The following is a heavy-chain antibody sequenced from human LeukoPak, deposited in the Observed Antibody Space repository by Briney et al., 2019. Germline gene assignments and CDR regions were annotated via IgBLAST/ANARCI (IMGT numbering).Heavy chain of an antibody. V-gene: IGHV5-51*01. CDR1: EYSFPNYW. Sequence: GESLKISCKHSEYSFPNYWIGWVRQMPGKGLEWMGIIYPGDSDTRYSPSFQGQVTISADKSISTAYLQWSSLKASDTAMYYCAIRYCSSTSCYLYFDYWGQGTLVTVSS. D-gene: IGHD2-2*01. J-gene: IGHJ4*02. CDR2: IYPGDSDT. CDR3: AIRYCSSTSCYLYFDY.